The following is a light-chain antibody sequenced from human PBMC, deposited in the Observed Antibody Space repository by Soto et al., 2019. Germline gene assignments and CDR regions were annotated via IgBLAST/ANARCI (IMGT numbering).Light chain of an antibody. V-gene: IGKV3-20*01. CDR3: QQYGTSPIT. CDR1: QSVSSTN. Sequence: EIVLTQSPGTLSVSPGERATLSCRASQSVSSTNLAWYRQKPGQAPRLLIYGASSRATGIPDRFSGSGSGTDFTLTISRLEPEDFTVFYCQQYGTSPITFGQGTRLEIK. J-gene: IGKJ5*01. CDR2: GAS.